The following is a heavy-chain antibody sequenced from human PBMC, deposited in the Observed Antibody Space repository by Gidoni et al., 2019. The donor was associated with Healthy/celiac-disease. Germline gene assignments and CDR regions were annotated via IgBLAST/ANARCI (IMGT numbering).Heavy chain of an antibody. D-gene: IGHD3-22*01. CDR2: IPHTGST. Sequence: QVQLQQWGAGLLKPSETLSLTCAMSGPSFSGYYWSWIRQSPGRGLEWIAEIPHTGSTNYKPSLRSRVTIAVDASKNQFSLQLRSVTAADTAVYYCARGRYHDSSGFPYWGQGTLVTVSS. CDR3: ARGRYHDSSGFPY. CDR1: GPSFSGYY. J-gene: IGHJ4*02. V-gene: IGHV4-34*01.